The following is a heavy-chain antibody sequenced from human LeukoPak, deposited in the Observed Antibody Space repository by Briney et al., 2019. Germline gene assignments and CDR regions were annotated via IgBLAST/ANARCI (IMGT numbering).Heavy chain of an antibody. CDR3: ARDPAPAGGGLDY. V-gene: IGHV3-53*01. CDR1: GLTVSSNH. D-gene: IGHD6-13*01. CDR2: IYTGGIT. Sequence: GGSLRLSCAASGLTVSSNHMAWVRQAPGKGLEWVSVIYTGGITYYADSVQGRFSISRDNSKNTVYLQMNNLRVEDTALYYCARDPAPAGGGLDYWGQGTQVTVSP. J-gene: IGHJ4*02.